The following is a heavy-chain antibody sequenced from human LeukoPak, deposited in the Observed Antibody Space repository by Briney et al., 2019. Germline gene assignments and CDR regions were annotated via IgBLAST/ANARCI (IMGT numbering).Heavy chain of an antibody. CDR2: INPDGRDT. V-gene: IGHV3-7*01. CDR3: TSWGDTTAEYFQR. Sequence: GGSLRLSCVVSGFTFNRCWMNWVRQAPGKGLEWVAHINPDGRDTYYVDSVKGRFTISRDNAQNSMYLQMNSLRVEDTAVYYCTSWGDTTAEYFQRWGQGTLVAVSS. CDR1: GFTFNRCW. D-gene: IGHD2-21*02. J-gene: IGHJ1*01.